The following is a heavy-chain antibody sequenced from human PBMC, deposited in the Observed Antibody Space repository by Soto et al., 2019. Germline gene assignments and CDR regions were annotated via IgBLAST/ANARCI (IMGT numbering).Heavy chain of an antibody. CDR3: AKDLLAYYYDSSGSYGMDV. J-gene: IGHJ6*02. V-gene: IGHV3-9*01. Sequence: GGSLRLSCAASGFTFDDYAMHWVRQAPGKGLEWVSGISWNSGSIGYADSVKGRFTISRDNAKNSLYLQMNSLRAEDTALYYCAKDLLAYYYDSSGSYGMDVWGQGTTVTAP. CDR2: ISWNSGSI. CDR1: GFTFDDYA. D-gene: IGHD3-22*01.